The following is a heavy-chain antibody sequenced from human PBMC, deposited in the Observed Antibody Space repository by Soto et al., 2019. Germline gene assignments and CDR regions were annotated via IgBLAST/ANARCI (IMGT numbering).Heavy chain of an antibody. CDR2: ISGSGGST. J-gene: IGHJ4*02. CDR3: AKDLERSGYDFGYYFDY. V-gene: IGHV3-23*01. CDR1: GFTFSSYA. Sequence: GGSLRLSCAASGFTFSSYAMSWVRQAPGKGLEWVSAISGSGGSTYYADSVKGRFTISRDNSKNTLYLQMNSLRAEDTAVYYCAKDLERSGYDFGYYFDYWGQGTLVTVSS. D-gene: IGHD5-12*01.